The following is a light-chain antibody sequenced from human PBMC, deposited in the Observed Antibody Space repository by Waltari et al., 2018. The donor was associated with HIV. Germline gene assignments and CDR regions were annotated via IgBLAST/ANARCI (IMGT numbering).Light chain of an antibody. V-gene: IGKV1-NL1*01. CDR1: QGISNS. J-gene: IGKJ1*01. CDR2: AAS. CDR3: QQYYRSPRT. Sequence: DIQMTQSPSSLSASVGDRGTITCRASQGISNSLAWYQQKPGKAPKLLLYAASRLESGVPSRFSGSGSGTDYSLTISSLQPEDFATYFCQQYYRSPRTFGQGTKVEIK.